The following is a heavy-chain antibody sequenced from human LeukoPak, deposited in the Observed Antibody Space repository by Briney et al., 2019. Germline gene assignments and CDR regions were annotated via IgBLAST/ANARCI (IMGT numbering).Heavy chain of an antibody. J-gene: IGHJ4*02. CDR2: INPNSGGT. Sequence: LVASVKVSCKASGYTFTGFYMNWGRQAPGQGLEWIGSINPNSGGTNYAQKFQGRVTMTRDTSISTAYMELSSLRSDDTAVYYCARDYYGDYFDFWGQGTLVTVSS. CDR1: GYTFTGFY. V-gene: IGHV1-2*03. D-gene: IGHD4-17*01. CDR3: ARDYYGDYFDF.